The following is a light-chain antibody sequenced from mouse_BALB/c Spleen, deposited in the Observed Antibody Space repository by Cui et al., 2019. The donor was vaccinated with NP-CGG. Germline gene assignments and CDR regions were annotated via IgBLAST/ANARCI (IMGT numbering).Light chain of an antibody. CDR1: IEAVTTSNY. V-gene: IGLV1*01. Sequence: QAVFTQESALTTSPGETVTLTCRSSIEAVTTSNYANWVQEKPDHLFTGLIGGTNNRAPGVPARFSGSLIGDKAALTITGAQTEDEAIYFCALWYSNHWVFGGGTKLTVL. J-gene: IGLJ1*01. CDR2: GTN. CDR3: ALWYSNHWV.